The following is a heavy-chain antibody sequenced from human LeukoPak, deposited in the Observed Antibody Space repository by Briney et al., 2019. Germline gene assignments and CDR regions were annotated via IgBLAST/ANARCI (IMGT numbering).Heavy chain of an antibody. D-gene: IGHD1-26*01. CDR1: GLTFSGFA. V-gene: IGHV3-23*01. Sequence: PGGSLRLSCEPSGLTFSGFAMSWVRRTPGKGLEWFSGISGSGDNTLYADSVKGRFTISRDNSKNTLYLEMNSLRAEDTAIYYCAKMKGHPLPKYYMDVWGQGTTVTVSS. CDR2: ISGSGDNT. J-gene: IGHJ6*01. CDR3: AKMKGHPLPKYYMDV.